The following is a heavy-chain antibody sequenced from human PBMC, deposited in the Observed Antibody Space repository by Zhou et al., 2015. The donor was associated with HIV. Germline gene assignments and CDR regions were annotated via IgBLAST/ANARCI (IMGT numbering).Heavy chain of an antibody. J-gene: IGHJ4*02. Sequence: QVQLAQSGAEMRKPGSSVRVSCKASGATFKNSIINWVRQAPGQGLEWMGGIIPLSNTTNYAQKFQGRVTITADGCTNTVYLEVSGLRYEDTALYYCASDHYDFWSGYHWGQGTLVTVSS. CDR3: ASDHYDFWSGYH. CDR2: IIPLSNTT. V-gene: IGHV1-69*01. CDR1: GATFKNSI. D-gene: IGHD3-3*01.